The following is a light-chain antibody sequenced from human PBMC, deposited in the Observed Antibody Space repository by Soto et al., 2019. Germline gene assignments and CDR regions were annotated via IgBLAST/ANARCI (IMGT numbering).Light chain of an antibody. CDR2: AAS. J-gene: IGKJ4*01. V-gene: IGKV1-39*01. Sequence: MTQSPLSLSASVGDRVTITCRASQTISRYLNWYQQKAGKAPKLLIYAASSLKSGVPSRFSGSGSGTDFTLTINSLQLEDFAIYYCQQSNSNPTFGGGTKVEIK. CDR1: QTISRY. CDR3: QQSNSNPT.